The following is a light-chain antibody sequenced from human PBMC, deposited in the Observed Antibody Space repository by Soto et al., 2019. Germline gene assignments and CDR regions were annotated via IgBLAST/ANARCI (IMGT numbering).Light chain of an antibody. CDR3: HQYGHSPKT. CDR2: GAS. CDR1: QTVSSNY. J-gene: IGKJ1*01. V-gene: IGKV3-20*01. Sequence: EIVLTQSPDTLSLSPGARATLSCRASQTVSSNYLAWFQQKPGQAPRLLIYGASSRATGIPDRFSGSGSGTDFTLTISRLEPEDFAVYYCHQYGHSPKTFGQGTKVEIK.